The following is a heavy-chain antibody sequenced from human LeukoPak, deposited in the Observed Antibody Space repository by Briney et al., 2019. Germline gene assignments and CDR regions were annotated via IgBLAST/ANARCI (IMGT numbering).Heavy chain of an antibody. J-gene: IGHJ4*02. CDR3: ARDLSGSTTGYFDY. CDR2: ITSSSTTI. D-gene: IGHD3-10*01. V-gene: IGHV3-48*01. CDR1: GFAFNTYS. Sequence: GGSLRLSCAASGFAFNTYSMNWVRQAPGKGLEWVSSITSSSTTIYYADSVKGRFTISRDNAKNSLYLQMNSLRAEDTAVYYCARDLSGSTTGYFDYWGQGTLVTVSS.